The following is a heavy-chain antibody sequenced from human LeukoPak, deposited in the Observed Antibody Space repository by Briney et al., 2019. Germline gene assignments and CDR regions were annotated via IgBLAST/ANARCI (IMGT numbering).Heavy chain of an antibody. D-gene: IGHD6-19*01. CDR3: ARRQWTAFDV. CDR2: IKPDGNER. CDR1: GFTFNTYW. Sequence: GGSLSLSCAASGFTFNTYWISWVRQAPGKGLQWVANIKPDGNERYYVDYVKGRFTISRDNARSSLYLQMNSLRVEDTAIYYCARRQWTAFDVWGQGTMVTVSS. V-gene: IGHV3-7*01. J-gene: IGHJ3*01.